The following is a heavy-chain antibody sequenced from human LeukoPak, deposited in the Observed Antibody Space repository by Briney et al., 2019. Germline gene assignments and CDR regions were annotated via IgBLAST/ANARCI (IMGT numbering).Heavy chain of an antibody. CDR1: GGSISSGSYY. D-gene: IGHD2-21*01. J-gene: IGHJ4*02. Sequence: PSETLSLTCTVSGGSISSGSYYWSWIRQPAGKGLEWIGRIYTSGSTNYNPSLKSRVTISVDTSKNQFSLKLSSVTAADTAVYYCARAADCGGDCYSPHFDYWGQGTLVTVSS. V-gene: IGHV4-61*02. CDR3: ARAADCGGDCYSPHFDY. CDR2: IYTSGST.